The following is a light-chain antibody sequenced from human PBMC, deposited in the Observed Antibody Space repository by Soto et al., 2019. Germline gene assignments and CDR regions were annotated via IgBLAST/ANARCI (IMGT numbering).Light chain of an antibody. J-gene: IGLJ2*01. CDR3: QVWDSSSDHPVV. Sequence: SYALTQPPSVSVAPGKTARITCGGNNIGSKSVPWYQQKQGQAPLLVIYYDSDRPSGIPERFSGSNSGNTASLTISRVEAGDEADYYCQVWDSSSDHPVVFGGGTKLTVL. CDR1: NIGSKS. CDR2: YDS. V-gene: IGLV3-21*04.